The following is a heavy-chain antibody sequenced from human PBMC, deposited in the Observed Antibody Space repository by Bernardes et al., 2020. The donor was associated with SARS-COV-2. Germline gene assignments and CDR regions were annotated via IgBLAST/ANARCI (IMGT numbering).Heavy chain of an antibody. CDR3: ARGRGAVAPMDY. Sequence: GSLRLSCEASGFSFSAYAMNWVRQAPGKGLEWVSYISSRSNTIYVADTVKGRFAISRDNAKNSVYLEMNSLRAEDTAVYYCARGRGAVAPMDYWGQGTLVTVSS. J-gene: IGHJ4*02. CDR2: ISSRSNTI. D-gene: IGHD1-26*01. CDR1: GFSFSAYA. V-gene: IGHV3-48*01.